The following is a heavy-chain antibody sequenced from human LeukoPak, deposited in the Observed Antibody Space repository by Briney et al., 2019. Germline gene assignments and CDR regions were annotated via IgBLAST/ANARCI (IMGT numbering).Heavy chain of an antibody. D-gene: IGHD6-19*01. CDR2: INHSGST. CDR3: ARDGAVAGRYWYFDL. CDR1: GGSFSGYY. V-gene: IGHV4-34*01. Sequence: SETLSLTCAVYGGSFSGYYWSWIRQPPGKGPEWIGEINHSGSTNYNPSLKSRVTISVDTSKNQFSLKLSSMTAADTAVYYCARDGAVAGRYWYFDLWGRGALVTVSS. J-gene: IGHJ2*01.